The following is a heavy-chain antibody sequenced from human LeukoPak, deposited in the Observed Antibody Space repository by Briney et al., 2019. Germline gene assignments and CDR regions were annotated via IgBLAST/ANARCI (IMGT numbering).Heavy chain of an antibody. D-gene: IGHD4-17*01. Sequence: SETLSLTCTVSGGSISTGSYYWSWIRQPAGKGLEWIGRIYTSGSTNYNPSLKSRVTISVHTSTNQSSQKLSSVTAADTAVYYCARAATTVTTSVGYYYYYMDVWGKGTTVTISS. CDR3: ARAATTVTTSVGYYYYYMDV. J-gene: IGHJ6*03. V-gene: IGHV4-61*02. CDR1: GGSISTGSYY. CDR2: IYTSGST.